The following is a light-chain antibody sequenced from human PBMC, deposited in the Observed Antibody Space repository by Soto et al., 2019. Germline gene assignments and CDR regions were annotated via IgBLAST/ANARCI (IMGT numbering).Light chain of an antibody. CDR3: QQYNSYS. V-gene: IGKV1-5*01. CDR2: DAS. J-gene: IGKJ1*01. Sequence: EIQMTQSPSTLSPSVGDSVTITCRASQSISTWLAWYQQKPGKAPKLLIYDASNLQSGVPSRFSGSGSGTEFTLTISSLQPDDFATYYCQQYNSYSFGQGTKVDIK. CDR1: QSISTW.